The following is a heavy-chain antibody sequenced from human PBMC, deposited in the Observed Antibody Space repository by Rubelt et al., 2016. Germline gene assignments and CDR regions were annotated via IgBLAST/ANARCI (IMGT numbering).Heavy chain of an antibody. J-gene: IGHJ6*02. CDR2: IYYTGST. CDR3: ACNTKYSNWKGMNA. V-gene: IGHV4-39*01. Sequence: PPGKGLEWIATIYYTGSTYYNPSLKSRVTISVDTSQNQFSLKLNSVTAADTAVDYCACNTKYSNWKGMNAWGQGTTVIVS. D-gene: IGHD1-1*01.